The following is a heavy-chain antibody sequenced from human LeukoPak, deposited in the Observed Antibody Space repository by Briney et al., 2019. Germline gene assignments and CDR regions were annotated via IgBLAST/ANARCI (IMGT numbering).Heavy chain of an antibody. J-gene: IGHJ6*03. D-gene: IGHD6-19*01. V-gene: IGHV4-30-2*01. CDR1: GGSISSGGYY. Sequence: PSETLSLTCTVSGGSISSGGYYWSWIRQPPGKGLEWIGYIYHSGSTCYNPSLKSRVTISVDRSKNQFSLKLSSVTAADTAVYYCARGQFYYYYMDVWGKGTTVTVSS. CDR3: ARGQFYYYYMDV. CDR2: IYHSGST.